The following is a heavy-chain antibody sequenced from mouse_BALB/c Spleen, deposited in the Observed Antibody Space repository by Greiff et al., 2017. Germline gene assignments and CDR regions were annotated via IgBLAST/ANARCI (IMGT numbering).Heavy chain of an antibody. V-gene: IGHV5-9-3*01. J-gene: IGHJ2*01. D-gene: IGHD2-1*01. CDR3: ARRAYGNYFDY. Sequence: EVQRVESGGGLVKPGGSLKLSCAASGFTFSSYAMSWVRQTPEKRLEWVATISSGGSYTYYPDSVKGRFTISRDNAKNTLYLQMSSLRSEDTAMYYCARRAYGNYFDYWGQGTTLTVSA. CDR1: GFTFSSYA. CDR2: ISSGGSYT.